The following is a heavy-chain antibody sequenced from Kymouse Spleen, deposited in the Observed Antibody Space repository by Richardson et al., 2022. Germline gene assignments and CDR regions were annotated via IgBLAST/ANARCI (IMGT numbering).Heavy chain of an antibody. V-gene: IGHV1-2*04. D-gene: IGHD2-2*02. CDR1: GYTFTGYY. CDR2: INPNSGGT. CDR3: AREGYCSSTSCPYYYYYYGMDV. J-gene: IGHJ6*02. Sequence: QVQLVQSGAEVKKPGASVKVSCKASGYTFTGYYMHWVRQAPGQGLEWMGWINPNSGGTNYAQKFQGWVTMTRDTSISTAYMELSRLRSDDTAVYYCAREGYCSSTSCPYYYYYYGMDVWGQGTTVTVSS.